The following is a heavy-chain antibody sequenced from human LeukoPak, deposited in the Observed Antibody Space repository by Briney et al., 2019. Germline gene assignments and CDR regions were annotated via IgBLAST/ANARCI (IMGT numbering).Heavy chain of an antibody. D-gene: IGHD3-10*01. J-gene: IGHJ6*03. CDR1: GFTFSSYE. Sequence: SGGSLRLSCAASGFTFSSYEMNWVRQAPGKGLEWVANIKQDGSEKYYVDSVKGRFTISRDNAKNSLYLQMNSLRAEDTAVYYCARDGVTMVRGVKVLDYYYYYMDVWGKGTTVTISS. CDR2: IKQDGSEK. V-gene: IGHV3-7*01. CDR3: ARDGVTMVRGVKVLDYYYYYMDV.